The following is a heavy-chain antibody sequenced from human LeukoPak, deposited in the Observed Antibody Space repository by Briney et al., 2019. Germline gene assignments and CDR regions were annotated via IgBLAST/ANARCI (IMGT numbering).Heavy chain of an antibody. Sequence: GASVKVSCKASGYTFTSYGISWVRQAPGQGLEWMGWISAYSGHTNYPQKLQGRVIMTTDTSTNTAYMELRSLRSDDTAVYYCARGIHSGSSGPYYFDYWGQGTPVTVSS. J-gene: IGHJ4*02. V-gene: IGHV1-18*01. CDR2: ISAYSGHT. CDR3: ARGIHSGSSGPYYFDY. D-gene: IGHD1-26*01. CDR1: GYTFTSYG.